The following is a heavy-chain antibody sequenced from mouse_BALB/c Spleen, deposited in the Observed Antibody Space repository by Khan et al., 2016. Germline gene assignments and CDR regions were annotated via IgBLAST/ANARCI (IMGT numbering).Heavy chain of an antibody. Sequence: EVQLVETGGGLVQPKGSLKLSCAASEFTFNTYAMNWVRQAPGKGLEWVARIRSKSDNYATYYADSVKDRFTISRDDSQGMLYLQMNNLKTEDTAMYFCVGYDYDFWGQGILVNVSS. CDR1: EFTFNTYA. V-gene: IGHV10-1*02. D-gene: IGHD2-4*01. J-gene: IGHJ4*01. CDR2: IRSKSDNYAT. CDR3: VGYDYDF.